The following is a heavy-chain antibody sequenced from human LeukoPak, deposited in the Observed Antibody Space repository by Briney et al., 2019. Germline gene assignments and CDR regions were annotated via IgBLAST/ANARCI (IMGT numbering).Heavy chain of an antibody. Sequence: SETLSLTCTVSGASISSYYWTWIRQPPGKGLEWIGYGHYSGSTNYNPSLKSRVTISVDTSKNQFSLKLNSVTAADTAVYYCARAPRGESDAASGFYGMDVWGQGTMVTVS. J-gene: IGHJ6*02. CDR1: GASISSYY. CDR2: GHYSGST. CDR3: ARAPRGESDAASGFYGMDV. V-gene: IGHV4-59*01. D-gene: IGHD3-22*01.